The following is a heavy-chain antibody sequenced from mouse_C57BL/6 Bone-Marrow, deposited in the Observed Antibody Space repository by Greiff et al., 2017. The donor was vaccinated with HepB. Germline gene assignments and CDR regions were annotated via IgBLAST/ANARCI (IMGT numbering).Heavy chain of an antibody. CDR2: ISDGGSYT. CDR1: GFTFSSYA. CDR3: ARDLGVTEIYYAMDY. Sequence: EVQRVESGGGLVKPGGSLKLSCAASGFTFSSYAMSWVRQTPEKRLEWVATISDGGSYTYYPDNVKGRFTISRDNAKNNLYLQMSHLKSEDTAMYYCARDLGVTEIYYAMDYWGQGTSVTVSS. V-gene: IGHV5-4*01. J-gene: IGHJ4*01. D-gene: IGHD2-5*01.